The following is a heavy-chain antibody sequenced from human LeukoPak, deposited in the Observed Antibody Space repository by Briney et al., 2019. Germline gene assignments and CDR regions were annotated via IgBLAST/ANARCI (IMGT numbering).Heavy chain of an antibody. V-gene: IGHV1-46*01. J-gene: IGHJ4*02. D-gene: IGHD2-8*01. CDR3: ARESGSNGYFDY. Sequence: ASVKVSCKASGYTFTGYYMHWVRQAPGQGPEWMGVISPSGGSTTYAQKFQGRVTLTRDMSTSTDYLELSSLRSEDTAVYYCARESGSNGYFDYWGQGTLVTVSS. CDR2: ISPSGGST. CDR1: GYTFTGYY.